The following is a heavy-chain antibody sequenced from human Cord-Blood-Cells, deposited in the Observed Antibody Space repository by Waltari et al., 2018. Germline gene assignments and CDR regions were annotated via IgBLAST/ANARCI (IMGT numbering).Heavy chain of an antibody. V-gene: IGHV4-34*01. CDR1: GGCSSGYY. Sequence: QVQLQQWGAGPLTPSETLSLTCAVYGGCSSGYYWSWIRQPPGKGLEWIGEINHSGSTNYNPSLKSRVTISVDTSKNQFSLKLSSVTAADTAVYYCARVGAAGDYWGQGTLVTVSS. CDR3: ARVGAAGDY. CDR2: INHSGST. J-gene: IGHJ4*02. D-gene: IGHD6-13*01.